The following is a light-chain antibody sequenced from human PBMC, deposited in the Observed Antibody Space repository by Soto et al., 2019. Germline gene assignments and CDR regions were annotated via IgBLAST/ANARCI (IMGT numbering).Light chain of an antibody. J-gene: IGKJ3*01. Sequence: EIVLTQSPATLSLSPGERATLSCSASQRVSSYVAWYQQKPGQAPRLLIYDASNRATGIPARFSGSGSGTNFPLTISRLEPEYFAVYYCQQRSNWIFTFGPGTKVDIK. CDR1: QRVSSY. CDR3: QQRSNWIFT. CDR2: DAS. V-gene: IGKV3-11*01.